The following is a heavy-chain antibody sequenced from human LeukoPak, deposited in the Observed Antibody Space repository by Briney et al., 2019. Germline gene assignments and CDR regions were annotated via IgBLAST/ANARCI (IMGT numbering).Heavy chain of an antibody. CDR2: ISGSGGST. Sequence: AGGSLKLSCAASGFTFDDYAMHWVRQAPGKGLEWVSGISGSGGSTYYADSVKGRFTISRGNSKNTLYLQMNSLRAEDTAVYYCAKAPQTFDAFDIWGQGTMVTVSS. CDR1: GFTFDDYA. CDR3: AKAPQTFDAFDI. J-gene: IGHJ3*02. V-gene: IGHV3-23*01.